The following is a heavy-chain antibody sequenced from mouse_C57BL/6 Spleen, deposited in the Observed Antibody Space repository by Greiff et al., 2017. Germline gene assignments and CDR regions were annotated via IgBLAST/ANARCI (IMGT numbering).Heavy chain of an antibody. CDR3: ARPTRYSNYGAY. CDR1: GFTFSDYG. J-gene: IGHJ3*01. V-gene: IGHV5-17*01. D-gene: IGHD2-5*01. CDR2: ISSGSSTI. Sequence: EVMLVESGGGLVKPGGSLKLSCAASGFTFSDYGMHWVRQAPEKGLEWVAYISSGSSTIYYADTVKGRFTISRDNANNTLCLQMTSLRSEDTAMYYCARPTRYSNYGAYWGQGTLVTVSA.